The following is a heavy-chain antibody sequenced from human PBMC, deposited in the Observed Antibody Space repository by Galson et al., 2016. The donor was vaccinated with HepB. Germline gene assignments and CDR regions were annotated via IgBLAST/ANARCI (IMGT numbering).Heavy chain of an antibody. J-gene: IGHJ5*01. V-gene: IGHV3-23*01. Sequence: SLRLSCAASGFTFSSYALSWVRQAPGKGLEWVSAVSSSGDSTYYADSVKGRFTISRDNSYNTLFMQMDSLRVEDTAVYYCAKDWAEVAAGPVGWYDSWGQGTLVTVSS. D-gene: IGHD6-6*01. CDR1: GFTFSSYA. CDR2: VSSSGDST. CDR3: AKDWAEVAAGPVGWYDS.